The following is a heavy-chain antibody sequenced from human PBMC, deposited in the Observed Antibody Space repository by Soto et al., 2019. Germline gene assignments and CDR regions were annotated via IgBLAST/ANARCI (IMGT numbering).Heavy chain of an antibody. J-gene: IGHJ4*02. V-gene: IGHV3-74*01. Sequence: GGSLSLSCVVSGFTFSSDWMHWVRQGPGKGLVWVSRIDIDGSVTNYADSVKGRFTISRDNAKNTVYLQMSSLRAEDTAVYYCATLNSFGADYWGQGTLVTVSS. CDR3: ATLNSFGADY. CDR2: IDIDGSVT. CDR1: GFTFSSDW. D-gene: IGHD3-3*01.